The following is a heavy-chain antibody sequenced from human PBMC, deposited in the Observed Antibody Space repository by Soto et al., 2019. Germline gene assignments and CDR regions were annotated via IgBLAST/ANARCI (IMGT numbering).Heavy chain of an antibody. V-gene: IGHV4-31*03. Sequence: SETLSLTCTVSGGSISSGGYYWSWIRQHPGKGLEWIGYIYYSGSTYYNPSLKSRVTISVDTSKNQFSLKLSSVTAADTAVYYCARDGQQLDYYYYYMDVWGKGTTVTVSS. CDR1: GGSISSGGYY. D-gene: IGHD6-13*01. CDR2: IYYSGST. J-gene: IGHJ6*03. CDR3: ARDGQQLDYYYYYMDV.